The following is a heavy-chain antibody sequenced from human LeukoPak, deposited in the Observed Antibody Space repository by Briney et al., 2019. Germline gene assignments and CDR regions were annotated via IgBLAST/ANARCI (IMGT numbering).Heavy chain of an antibody. J-gene: IGHJ6*02. V-gene: IGHV3-30*18. D-gene: IGHD1-14*01. Sequence: GSLRLSCAASGFTFSSYGMHWVRQAPGKGLEWVAVISYDGSNKYYADSVKGRFTISRDNSKNTLYLQMNSLRAEDTAVYYCANIALPHYNPPYYYYGMDVWGQGTTVTVSS. CDR3: ANIALPHYNPPYYYYGMDV. CDR2: ISYDGSNK. CDR1: GFTFSSYG.